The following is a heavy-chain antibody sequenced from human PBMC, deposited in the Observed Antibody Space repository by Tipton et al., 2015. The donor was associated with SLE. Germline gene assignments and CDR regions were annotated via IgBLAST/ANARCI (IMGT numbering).Heavy chain of an antibody. CDR3: ARGGLVTSYYYYMDV. CDR2: TRNKANSYTT. J-gene: IGHJ6*03. D-gene: IGHD3/OR15-3a*01. Sequence: GSLRLSCAASGFTFSDYYMSWIRQAPGKGLEWVGRTRNKANSYTTEYAASVKGRFTISRDDSKNSLYLQMNSLKTEDTAVYYCARGGLVTSYYYYMDVWGKGTTVTVSS. CDR1: GFTFSDYY. V-gene: IGHV3-72*01.